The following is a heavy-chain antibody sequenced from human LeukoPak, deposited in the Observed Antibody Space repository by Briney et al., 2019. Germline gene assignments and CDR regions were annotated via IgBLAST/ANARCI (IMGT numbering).Heavy chain of an antibody. Sequence: SETLSLTCSVSDSSMNLYSWNWIRQSPGKGLEWIGYIYYSGSTNYNPSLKSRVTISVDTSKNQFSLKLSSVTAADTAVYYCARDHARILGYYYGMDVWGQGTTVTVSS. V-gene: IGHV4-59*01. D-gene: IGHD3-16*01. CDR1: DSSMNLYS. CDR3: ARDHARILGYYYGMDV. CDR2: IYYSGST. J-gene: IGHJ6*02.